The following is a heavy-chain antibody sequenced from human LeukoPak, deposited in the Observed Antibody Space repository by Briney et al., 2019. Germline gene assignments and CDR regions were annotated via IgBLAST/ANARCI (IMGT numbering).Heavy chain of an antibody. D-gene: IGHD3-22*01. V-gene: IGHV3-74*01. CDR1: GFTFSSYW. J-gene: IGHJ3*02. CDR2: INSDGSST. Sequence: PGGSLRLSYAASGFTFSSYWMHWVRQAPGKGLVWVSRINSDGSSTSYADSVKGRFTISRDNAKNTLYLQMNSLRAEDTAVYYCAREYRYYYDSSGYPNAIDAFDIWGQGTMVTVSS. CDR3: AREYRYYYDSSGYPNAIDAFDI.